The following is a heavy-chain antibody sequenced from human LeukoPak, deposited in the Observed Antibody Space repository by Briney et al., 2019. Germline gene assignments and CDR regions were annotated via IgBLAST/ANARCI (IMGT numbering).Heavy chain of an antibody. J-gene: IGHJ6*03. V-gene: IGHV4-4*07. D-gene: IGHD1-14*01. Sequence: SETLSLTCTVSGGSISSYYWSWIRQPAGKGLEWIGRIYTSGSTNYNPSLKSRVTTSVDTSKNQFSLKLSSVTAADTAVYYCARGTTPGYYYYMDVWGKGTTVTVSS. CDR3: ARGTTPGYYYYMDV. CDR1: GGSISSYY. CDR2: IYTSGST.